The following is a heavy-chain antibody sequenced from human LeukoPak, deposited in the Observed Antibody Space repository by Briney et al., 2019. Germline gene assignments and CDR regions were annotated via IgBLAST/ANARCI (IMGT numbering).Heavy chain of an antibody. Sequence: SETLSLTCTVSGDSISSGDNYWSWIRQPPGTGLEWIGYIHYSGSTYYNPSLKSRVIISGDMSKNQFSLTLNSLTAADSAMYYCARAAAGTNSWYYFDYWGQGTLVTVSS. J-gene: IGHJ4*02. CDR2: IHYSGST. D-gene: IGHD6-19*01. V-gene: IGHV4-30-4*01. CDR1: GDSISSGDNY. CDR3: ARAAAGTNSWYYFDY.